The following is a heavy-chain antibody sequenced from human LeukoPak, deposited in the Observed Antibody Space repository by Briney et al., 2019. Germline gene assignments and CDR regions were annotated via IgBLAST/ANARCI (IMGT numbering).Heavy chain of an antibody. CDR3: ARGRVVGAD. CDR1: GASINNNFY. D-gene: IGHD2-15*01. V-gene: IGHV4-59*01. Sequence: ETLSLTCTVSGASINNNFYWSWIRQPPGKGLEWLGCIHYSGSTNYNPSLMSRVTISRDTSKNQFSLKLNSVTAADTAVYYCARGRVVGADWGQGTLVTVPS. CDR2: IHYSGST. J-gene: IGHJ4*02.